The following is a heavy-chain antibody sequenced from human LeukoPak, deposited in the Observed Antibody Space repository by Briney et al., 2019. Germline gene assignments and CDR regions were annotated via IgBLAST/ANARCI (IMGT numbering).Heavy chain of an antibody. CDR1: GFTVSGNY. D-gene: IGHD2-2*01. CDR2: IYSGGST. V-gene: IGHV3-53*01. CDR3: ARAPFSTYPLDY. J-gene: IGHJ4*02. Sequence: GGSLRLSCAASGFTVSGNYMSWVRQAPGKGLEWVSVIYSGGSTYYADSVKGRFTISRDNSENTLYLQMNSLRAEDTAVYYCARAPFSTYPLDYWGQGTLVTVSS.